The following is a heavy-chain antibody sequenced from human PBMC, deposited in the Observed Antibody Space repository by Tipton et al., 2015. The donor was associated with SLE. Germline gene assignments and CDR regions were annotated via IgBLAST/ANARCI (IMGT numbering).Heavy chain of an antibody. CDR2: VFHSGST. D-gene: IGHD5-18*01. Sequence: LRLSCAASGFTFSDFWMSWIRQPPGKGLEWIGEVFHSGSTNYNPSLKSRVTISVDTSKNQFSLILTSVTAADAAFYYCARHSTIRAYNYGRSPSYFDSWSQGTLVTVSS. J-gene: IGHJ4*02. V-gene: IGHV4-34*12. CDR3: ARHSTIRAYNYGRSPSYFDS. CDR1: GFTFSDFW.